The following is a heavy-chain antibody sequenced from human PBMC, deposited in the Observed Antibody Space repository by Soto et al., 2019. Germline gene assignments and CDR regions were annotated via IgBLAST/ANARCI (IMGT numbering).Heavy chain of an antibody. Sequence: SETLSLTCAFYGGSFSGYYWSWIRQPPGKGLEWIGEINHSGSTNYNPSLKSRVTKSVDTSKNQFSLKLSSVTAADTAVYYCARNYFFDYWGQGTLVTVSS. J-gene: IGHJ4*02. CDR2: INHSGST. V-gene: IGHV4-34*01. CDR1: GGSFSGYY. CDR3: ARNYFFDY.